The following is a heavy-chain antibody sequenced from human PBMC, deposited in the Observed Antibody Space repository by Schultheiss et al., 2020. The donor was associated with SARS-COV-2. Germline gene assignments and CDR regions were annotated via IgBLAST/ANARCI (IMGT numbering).Heavy chain of an antibody. D-gene: IGHD6-19*01. CDR1: GFTFDDYA. CDR2: ISWNSGSI. CDR3: ARQSSGWYRSLYFQH. J-gene: IGHJ1*01. V-gene: IGHV3-9*03. Sequence: GGSLRLSCAASGFTFDDYAMHWVRQAPGKGLEWVSGISWNSGSIGYADSVKGRFTISRDNAKNSLYLQMNSLRAEDMALYYCARQSSGWYRSLYFQHWGQGTLVTVSS.